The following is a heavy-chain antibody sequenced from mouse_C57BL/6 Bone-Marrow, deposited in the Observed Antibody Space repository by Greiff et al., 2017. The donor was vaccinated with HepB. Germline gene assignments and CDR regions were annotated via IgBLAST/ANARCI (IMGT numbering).Heavy chain of an antibody. CDR1: GFTFSSYA. J-gene: IGHJ4*01. V-gene: IGHV5-4*01. CDR2: ISDGGSYT. Sequence: VQLKESGGGLVKPGGSLKLSCAASGFTFSSYAMSWVRQTPEKRLEWVATISDGGSYTYYPDNVKGRFTISRDNAKNNLYLQMSHLKSEDTAMYYCARGIHLDYWGQGTSVTVSS. CDR3: ARGIHLDY.